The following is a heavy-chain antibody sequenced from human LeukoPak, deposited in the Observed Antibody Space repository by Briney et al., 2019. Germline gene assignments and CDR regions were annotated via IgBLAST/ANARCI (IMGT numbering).Heavy chain of an antibody. Sequence: SETLSLTCTVSGGSISSYYWSWIRQPPGKGLEWIGYIYYSGSTNYNPSLKSRVTISVDTSKNQFSLKLSSMTAADTAVYYCARDAAGIAAAGTLSAFDIWGQGTMVTVSS. V-gene: IGHV4-59*01. CDR1: GGSISSYY. J-gene: IGHJ3*02. D-gene: IGHD6-13*01. CDR2: IYYSGST. CDR3: ARDAAGIAAAGTLSAFDI.